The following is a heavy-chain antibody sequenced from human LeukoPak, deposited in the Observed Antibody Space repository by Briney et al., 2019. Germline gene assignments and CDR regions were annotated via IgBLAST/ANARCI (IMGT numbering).Heavy chain of an antibody. CDR3: VRDLDWGAFDV. Sequence: GGSLRLSCAASEFRFSAHGMNGVRQAPGRGVEWMSGICPSGEITYYADSVMGRFSISRDNWQSTVSLQMNSLRAEDTALYYCVRDLDWGAFDVWGQGTMVTVSS. V-gene: IGHV3-23*01. J-gene: IGHJ3*01. CDR2: ICPSGEIT. D-gene: IGHD3/OR15-3a*01. CDR1: EFRFSAHG.